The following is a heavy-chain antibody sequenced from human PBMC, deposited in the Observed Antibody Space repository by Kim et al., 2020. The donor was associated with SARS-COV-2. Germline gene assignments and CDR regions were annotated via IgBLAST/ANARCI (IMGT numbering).Heavy chain of an antibody. CDR3: ARDRGDGYKEILFDY. CDR1: GGSISSYY. Sequence: SETLSLTCTVSGGSISSYYWSWIRQPPGKGLEWIGYIYYSGSTNYNPSLKSRVTISVDTSKNQFSLKLSSVTAADTAVYYCARDRGDGYKEILFDYWGQGTLVTVSS. D-gene: IGHD3-10*01. CDR2: IYYSGST. J-gene: IGHJ4*02. V-gene: IGHV4-59*01.